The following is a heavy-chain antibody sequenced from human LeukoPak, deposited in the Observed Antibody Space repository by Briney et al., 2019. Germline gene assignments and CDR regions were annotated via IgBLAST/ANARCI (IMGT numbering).Heavy chain of an antibody. V-gene: IGHV4-30-2*01. CDR1: GGSFSGYS. CDR2: IYHSGST. Sequence: SETLSLTCAVYGGSFSGYSWSWIRQPPGKGLEWIGYIYHSGSTYYNPSLKSRVTISVDGSKNQFSLKLSSVTAADTAVYYCVREAYGMDVWGQGTTVTVSS. J-gene: IGHJ6*02. CDR3: VREAYGMDV.